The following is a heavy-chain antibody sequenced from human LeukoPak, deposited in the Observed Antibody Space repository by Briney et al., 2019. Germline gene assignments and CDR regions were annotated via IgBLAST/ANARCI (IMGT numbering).Heavy chain of an antibody. CDR3: ARGPMITFGGVIVAP. D-gene: IGHD3-16*02. CDR1: GYTFSNYF. Sequence: ASVKVSCKSSGYTFSNYFMHWVRQAPGQGLEWMGWINPKSGGTNYAQKFQGRVTMTRDTSISTAYMDLSGLRSDDTAVYYCARGPMITFGGVIVAPWGQGTLVTVSS. V-gene: IGHV1-2*02. CDR2: INPKSGGT. J-gene: IGHJ5*02.